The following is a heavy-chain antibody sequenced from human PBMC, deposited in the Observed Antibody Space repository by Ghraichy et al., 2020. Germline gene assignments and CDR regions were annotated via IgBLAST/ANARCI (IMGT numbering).Heavy chain of an antibody. J-gene: IGHJ4*02. D-gene: IGHD1-14*01. CDR1: GGSLSSNTYY. CDR3: ARRNHGVGGALDY. V-gene: IGHV4-39*01. CDR2: VYNSGGT. Sequence: SETLSLTCTVSGGSLSSNTYYWGWIRQPPGKGLEWIGSVYNSGGTYYSPSLKSRVTISVDTSKSQFSLKLNSVTAADTAVYYCARRNHGVGGALDYCGQGPLVAVSS.